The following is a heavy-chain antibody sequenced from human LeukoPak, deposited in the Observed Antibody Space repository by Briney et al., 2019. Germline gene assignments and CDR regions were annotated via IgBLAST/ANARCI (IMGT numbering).Heavy chain of an antibody. CDR1: GGSISSSSYY. V-gene: IGHV4-61*05. CDR3: ARHSSYDILTGYLEGWFDP. CDR2: IYYSGNT. Sequence: PSETLSLTCTVSGGSISSSSYYWGWIRQPPGKGLEWVGYIYYSGNTNYNPSLKSRVTISVDTSKNQFSLKLSSVTAADTAVYYCARHSSYDILTGYLEGWFDPWGQGTLVTVSS. D-gene: IGHD3-9*01. J-gene: IGHJ5*02.